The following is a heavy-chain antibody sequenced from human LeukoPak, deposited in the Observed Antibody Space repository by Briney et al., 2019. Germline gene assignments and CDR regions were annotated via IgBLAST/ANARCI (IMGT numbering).Heavy chain of an antibody. J-gene: IGHJ3*02. CDR1: GYTFTSYG. CDR2: ISAYNGNT. CDR3: ARPLTHNYSSSSGAFDI. V-gene: IGHV1-18*01. D-gene: IGHD6-6*01. Sequence: ASVKVSCKASGYTFTSYGISWVRQAPGQGLEWMGWISAYNGNTNYAQKFQGRVTITADESTSTAYMELSSLRSEDTAVYYCARPLTHNYSSSSGAFDIWGQGTMVTVSS.